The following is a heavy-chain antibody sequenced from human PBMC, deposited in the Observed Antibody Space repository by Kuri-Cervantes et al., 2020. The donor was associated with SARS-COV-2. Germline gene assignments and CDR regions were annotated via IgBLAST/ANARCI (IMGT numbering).Heavy chain of an antibody. Sequence: ASVKVSCKASGYTFTSYGISWVRQAPGQGLEWMGWISAYNGNTNYAQKFQGRVTITADESTSTAYMELSSLRSEDTAVYYCAREMVRGVTEWPYYYGMDVWGQGTTVTVSS. CDR2: ISAYNGNT. V-gene: IGHV1-18*01. D-gene: IGHD3-10*01. CDR3: AREMVRGVTEWPYYYGMDV. J-gene: IGHJ6*01. CDR1: GYTFTSYG.